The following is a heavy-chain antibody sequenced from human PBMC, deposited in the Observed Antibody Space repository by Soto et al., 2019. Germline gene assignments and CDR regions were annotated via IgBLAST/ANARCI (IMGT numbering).Heavy chain of an antibody. V-gene: IGHV4-61*01. D-gene: IGHD6-13*01. Sequence: SETLSLTCTVSGGSVGSGTYYWSWIRQPPGKGLEWIGYIYNCGSTNYNPSLKSRVTILVDTPRNQFSLKLSSVTVADTAFYYCARGGVMAAVGSFDPWGQGTLVTVSS. CDR3: ARGGVMAAVGSFDP. J-gene: IGHJ5*02. CDR1: GGSVGSGTYY. CDR2: IYNCGST.